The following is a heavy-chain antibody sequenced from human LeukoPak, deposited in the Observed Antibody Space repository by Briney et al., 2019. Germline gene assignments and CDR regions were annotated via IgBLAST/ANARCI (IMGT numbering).Heavy chain of an antibody. V-gene: IGHV3-53*01. CDR3: YGIRLGDGFDI. D-gene: IGHD3-16*01. Sequence: GGSLRLSCAASGFTVSSNYMGWVRQATGKGLEGVSVIDSGGFTSYEDSVKGRFTISRDSSKSTLYLQMNSLRAEDTAVYYCYGIRLGDGFDIWGQRTMVIVSS. CDR1: GFTVSSNY. J-gene: IGHJ3*02. CDR2: IDSGGFT.